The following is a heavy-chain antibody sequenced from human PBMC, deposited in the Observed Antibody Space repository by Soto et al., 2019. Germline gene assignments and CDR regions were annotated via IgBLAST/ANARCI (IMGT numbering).Heavy chain of an antibody. V-gene: IGHV1-69*13. Sequence: ASVKVSCNASGVTFSRQDMRWVRQAPGQGLEWMGGIIPIFGTPQYAEKFQDRVTITADESTSTAYMELSSLTSEDTAVYYCAKDTLRYGDYPYYFDYWGQGTLVTVSS. CDR2: IIPIFGTP. CDR1: GVTFSRQD. CDR3: AKDTLRYGDYPYYFDY. J-gene: IGHJ4*02. D-gene: IGHD4-17*01.